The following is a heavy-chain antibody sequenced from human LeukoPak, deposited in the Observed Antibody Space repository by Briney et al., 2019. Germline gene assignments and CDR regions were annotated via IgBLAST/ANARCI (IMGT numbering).Heavy chain of an antibody. V-gene: IGHV3-30-3*01. CDR1: GFTFRSYW. CDR3: ARERDYSNYEDYYYYYYGMDV. J-gene: IGHJ6*02. Sequence: GGSLRLSCAASGFTFRSYWMHWVRQAPGKGLEWVAVISYDGSNKYYADSVKGRFTIPRDNSKNTLYLQMNSLRAEDTAVYYCARERDYSNYEDYYYYYYGMDVWGQGTTVTVSS. CDR2: ISYDGSNK. D-gene: IGHD4-11*01.